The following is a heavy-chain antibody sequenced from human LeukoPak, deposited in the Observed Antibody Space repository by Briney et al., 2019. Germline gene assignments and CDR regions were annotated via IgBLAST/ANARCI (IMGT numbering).Heavy chain of an antibody. CDR3: ARRRLASGLDP. J-gene: IGHJ5*02. CDR1: GGTFSSYA. CDR2: IIPMFGTA. D-gene: IGHD3-3*02. Sequence: SVKVSCKASGGTFSSYAISWVRQAPGQGLEWIGGIIPMFGTANYAQKFQGRVTITTGESTSTAYMELSSLRSEDTAVYYCARRRLASGLDPWGQGTQVTVSS. V-gene: IGHV1-69*05.